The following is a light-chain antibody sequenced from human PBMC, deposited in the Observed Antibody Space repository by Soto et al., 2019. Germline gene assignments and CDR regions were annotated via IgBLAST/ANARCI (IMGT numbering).Light chain of an antibody. CDR2: GAS. CDR3: LQSYSTWT. J-gene: IGKJ4*01. Sequence: DIQMTQSPSSLSVSVGARVIITCRASQNINNYLHWYQQKPGKAPKLLIYGASTLQAGVPARFSGSGSGADFALTISSLQTEDIATYYCLQSYSTWTFGGGTKVDIK. V-gene: IGKV1-39*01. CDR1: QNINNY.